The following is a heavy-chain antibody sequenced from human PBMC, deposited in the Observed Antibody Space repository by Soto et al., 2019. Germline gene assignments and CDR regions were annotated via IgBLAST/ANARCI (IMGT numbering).Heavy chain of an antibody. J-gene: IGHJ4*02. D-gene: IGHD3-10*01. CDR2: INPNSGGT. CDR3: ATPTPLRGAMITNINFAG. CDR1: GYTFTGYY. V-gene: IGHV1-2*02. Sequence: ASVKVSCKASGYTFTGYYMHWVRQAPGQGLEWMGWINPNSGGTNYAQKFQGRVTMTRDTSISTAYMELSRLRSDDTAVYYCATPTPLRGAMITNINFAGWGQGTPVTVDS.